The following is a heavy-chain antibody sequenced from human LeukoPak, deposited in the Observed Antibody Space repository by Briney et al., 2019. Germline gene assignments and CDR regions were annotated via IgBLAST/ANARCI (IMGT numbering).Heavy chain of an antibody. CDR1: GFTFSSYA. CDR3: AKDLMIGTLGWFDP. V-gene: IGHV3-23*01. J-gene: IGHJ5*02. Sequence: HPGGSLRLSCAASGFTFSSYAMTWVRQAPGKGLEWVSGLSGNGGSTYYADSVKDRFTISRDNFKNTLYLQMNSLRVEDSGVYYCAKDLMIGTLGWFDPWGQGTLVTVSS. CDR2: LSGNGGST. D-gene: IGHD1-7*01.